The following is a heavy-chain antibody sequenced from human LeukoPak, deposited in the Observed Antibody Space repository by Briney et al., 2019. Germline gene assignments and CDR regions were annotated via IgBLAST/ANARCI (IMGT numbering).Heavy chain of an antibody. CDR3: ARDLAYSRLDY. V-gene: IGHV3-7*01. D-gene: IGHD5-18*01. CDR2: INPDGNKK. J-gene: IGHJ4*02. CDR1: GLTFSSSW. Sequence: EGSLRLSCAVSGLTFSSSWMDWVRQAPGKGLEWVASINPDGNKKYSADSVKGRFTISRDNAENSLYLQMNSLRVEDTAFYYCARDLAYSRLDYWGQGMLVTVSS.